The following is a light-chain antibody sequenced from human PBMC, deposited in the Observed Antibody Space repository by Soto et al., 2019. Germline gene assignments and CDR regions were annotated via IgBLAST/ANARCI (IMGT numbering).Light chain of an antibody. CDR1: SSDIGTYNY. V-gene: IGLV2-14*01. Sequence: QSVLTQPASVSGSPGQSITISCTGTSSDIGTYNYVSWYQQHPGKAPKVMIYEVSNRPSGVSNRFSGSKSGNTASLTISGLQAEDEADYYCSSYTVTSVTLYVFGTATKLTVL. CDR3: SSYTVTSVTLYV. J-gene: IGLJ1*01. CDR2: EVS.